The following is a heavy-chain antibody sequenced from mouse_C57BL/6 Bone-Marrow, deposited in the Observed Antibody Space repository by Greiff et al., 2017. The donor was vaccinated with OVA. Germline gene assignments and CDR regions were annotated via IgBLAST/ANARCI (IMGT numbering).Heavy chain of an antibody. J-gene: IGHJ3*01. Sequence: VQLQQSGAELARPGASVKLSCKASGYTFTSYGISWVKQRTGQGLEWIGEIYPRSGNTYYNEKFKGKATLTADKSSSTAYMELRSLTSEDSAVYFCARDEYDLWFAYWGQGTLVTVSA. CDR3: ARDEYDLWFAY. D-gene: IGHD2-4*01. CDR2: IYPRSGNT. CDR1: GYTFTSYG. V-gene: IGHV1-81*01.